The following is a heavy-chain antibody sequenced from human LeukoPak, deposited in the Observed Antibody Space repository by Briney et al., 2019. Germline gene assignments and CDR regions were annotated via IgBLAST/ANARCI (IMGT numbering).Heavy chain of an antibody. J-gene: IGHJ4*02. CDR3: AREKHSGILDY. CDR2: INPNSGGT. D-gene: IGHD1-26*01. Sequence: VASVKVSCKASGYTFTGYYMHWVRRAPGQGLEWMGWINPNSGGTKYAQKFQGRVTMTRDTSSSTAYMELSRLRSDDTAVYYCAREKHSGILDYWGQGTLVTVSS. CDR1: GYTFTGYY. V-gene: IGHV1-2*02.